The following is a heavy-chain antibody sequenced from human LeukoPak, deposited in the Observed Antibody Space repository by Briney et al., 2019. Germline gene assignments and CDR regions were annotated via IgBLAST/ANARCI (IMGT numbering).Heavy chain of an antibody. Sequence: PGGSLRLSCAASGYTFTSYYMHWVRQAPGQGLEWMGIINPSGGSTSYAQKFQGRVTMTRDTSTSTVYMELSSLRSEDTAVYYCAREWRYSSGWYWGQGTLVIVSS. CDR1: GYTFTSYY. CDR3: AREWRYSSGWY. CDR2: INPSGGST. D-gene: IGHD6-19*01. J-gene: IGHJ4*02. V-gene: IGHV1-46*01.